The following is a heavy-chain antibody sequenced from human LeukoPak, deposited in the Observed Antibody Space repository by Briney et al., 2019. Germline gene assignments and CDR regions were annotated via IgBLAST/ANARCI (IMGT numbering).Heavy chain of an antibody. J-gene: IGHJ4*02. CDR1: GFTFSSYA. CDR3: ARRGNRLAGAGTDY. Sequence: QTGGSLRLSCAASGFTFSSYAMSWVRQAPGKGLEWVANIKQDGSEKYYVDSVKGRFTISRDNAKNSLFLQMNSLRAEDTAVYYCARRGNRLAGAGTDYWGQGTLVTVSS. D-gene: IGHD6-13*01. CDR2: IKQDGSEK. V-gene: IGHV3-7*03.